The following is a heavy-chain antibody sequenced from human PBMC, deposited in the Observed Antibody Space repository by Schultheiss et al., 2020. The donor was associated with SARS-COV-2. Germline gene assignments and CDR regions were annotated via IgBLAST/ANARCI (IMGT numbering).Heavy chain of an antibody. CDR3: TTDSGYCSSTSCYPYYYYMDV. CDR1: GFTFSSYG. Sequence: GGSLRLSCAASGFTFSSYGMHWVRQAPGKGLEWVGRIKSKTDGGTTDYAAPVKGRFTISRDDSKNTLYLQMNSLKTEDTAVYYCTTDSGYCSSTSCYPYYYYMDVWGKGTTVTVSS. D-gene: IGHD2-2*01. CDR2: IKSKTDGGTT. V-gene: IGHV3-15*01. J-gene: IGHJ6*03.